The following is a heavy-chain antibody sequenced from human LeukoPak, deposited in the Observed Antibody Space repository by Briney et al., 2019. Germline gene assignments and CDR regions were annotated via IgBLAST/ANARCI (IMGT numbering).Heavy chain of an antibody. Sequence: KPSQTLSLTCTVSGGSISSGGYYWSWIRQHPGKGLEWIGYIYYSGSTYYNPSLKSRVTISVDTSKNQVSLKLNSVTAADTAVYYCARHREGVLDIWGQGTMVTVSS. CDR3: ARHREGVLDI. V-gene: IGHV4-31*03. D-gene: IGHD1-26*01. CDR1: GGSISSGGYY. J-gene: IGHJ3*02. CDR2: IYYSGST.